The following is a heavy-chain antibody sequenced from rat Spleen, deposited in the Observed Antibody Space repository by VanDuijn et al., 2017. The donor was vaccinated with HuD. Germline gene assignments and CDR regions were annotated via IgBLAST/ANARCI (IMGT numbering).Heavy chain of an antibody. V-gene: IGHV5-29*01. CDR1: GFTFSNYW. D-gene: IGHD1-11*01. Sequence: EVQLVESGGGLVQPGNSLKLSCVASGFTFSNYWMTWIRQAPGKGLEWVATISSDGSSAYYRDSVKGRFTISRDNAQSTLYLQMDSLRSEDTATYYCARHGYGGYSGPFAYWGQGTLVTVSS. J-gene: IGHJ3*01. CDR2: ISSDGSSA. CDR3: ARHGYGGYSGPFAY.